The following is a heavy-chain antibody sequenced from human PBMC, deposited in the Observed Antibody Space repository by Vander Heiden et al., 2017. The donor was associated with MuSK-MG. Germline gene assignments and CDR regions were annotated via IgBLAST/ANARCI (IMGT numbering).Heavy chain of an antibody. V-gene: IGHV3-30*04. CDR3: ARDLGVAFDY. CDR1: GFTFTSHG. Sequence: QVQLVESGGGVVQPERSLRLSCTASGFTFTSHGIHWVRQAPGKGLEWVAISSYDGNYRKYADSVKGRFTISRDNSKNTVYLQMNSLSIEDTAIYYCARDLGVAFDYWGQGTLVTVSS. D-gene: IGHD3-3*01. CDR2: SSYDGNYR. J-gene: IGHJ4*02.